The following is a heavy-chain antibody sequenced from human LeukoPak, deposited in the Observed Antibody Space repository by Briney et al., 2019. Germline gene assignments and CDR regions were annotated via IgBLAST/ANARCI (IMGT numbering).Heavy chain of an antibody. CDR1: GYTFTSYG. J-gene: IGHJ4*02. CDR2: ISAYNGNT. CDR3: ARTYCSSTSCWYGSYYFDY. Sequence: ASVKVSCKASGYTFTSYGISWVRQAPGQGLEWMGWISAYNGNTSYAQKLQGRVTMTTDTSTSTAYMELRSLRSDDTAVYYCARTYCSSTSCWYGSYYFDYWGQGTLVTVSS. D-gene: IGHD2-2*01. V-gene: IGHV1-18*01.